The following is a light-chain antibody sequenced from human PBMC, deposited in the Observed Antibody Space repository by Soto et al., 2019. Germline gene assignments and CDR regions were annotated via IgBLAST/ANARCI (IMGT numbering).Light chain of an antibody. CDR2: GAS. J-gene: IGKJ4*01. V-gene: IGKV3-15*01. CDR3: KQYHTWPPLT. CDR1: QSVSSN. Sequence: EIVMTQSPATLSVSPGERATLSCRASQSVSSNLAWYQQKPGQAPRLLIYGASTRATGIPARFSGSGSGTELTLTISSLQSEDFAVYYCKQYHTWPPLTFGGGTKVEIK.